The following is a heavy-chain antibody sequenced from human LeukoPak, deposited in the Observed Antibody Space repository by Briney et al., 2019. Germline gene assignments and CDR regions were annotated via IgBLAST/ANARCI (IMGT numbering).Heavy chain of an antibody. CDR2: IYTSGST. CDR1: GGSISSYY. J-gene: IGHJ4*02. Sequence: SETLSLTCTVSGGSISSYYWSWIRQPPGKGLEWIGYIYTSGSTNYNPSLKSRVTISVDTSKNQFSLKLSSATAADTAVYYCARGGRIVPAAIFGFDYWGQGTLVTVSS. CDR3: ARGGRIVPAAIFGFDY. V-gene: IGHV4-4*09. D-gene: IGHD2-2*02.